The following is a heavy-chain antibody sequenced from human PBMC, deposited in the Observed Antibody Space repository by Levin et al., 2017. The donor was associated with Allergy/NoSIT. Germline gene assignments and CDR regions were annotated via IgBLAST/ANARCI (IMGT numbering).Heavy chain of an antibody. CDR3: AGMTRNIRQAFAS. V-gene: IGHV3-48*02. Sequence: SCVASGVAFSSYRMNWVRQAPGKGLEWISYISSSSSSIDYADSVKGRFTISRDNAKNSLFLQMNSLRDEDTAVYFCAGMTRNIRQAFASWGQGTLVTVSS. CDR1: GVAFSSYR. CDR2: ISSSSSSI. J-gene: IGHJ3*02. D-gene: IGHD2/OR15-2a*01.